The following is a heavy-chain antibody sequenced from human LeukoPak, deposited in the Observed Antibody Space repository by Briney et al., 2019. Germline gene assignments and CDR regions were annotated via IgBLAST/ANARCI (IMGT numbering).Heavy chain of an antibody. CDR2: IYYSGST. V-gene: IGHV4-59*12. CDR3: ARGPVWDYSLYYYYYGMDV. D-gene: IGHD1-26*01. Sequence: SETLSLTCTVSGGSISSYYWSWIRQPPGKGLEWIGYIYYSGSTNYNPSLKSRVTISVDTSKNQFSLKLSSVTAADTAVYYCARGPVWDYSLYYYYYGMDVWGQGTTVTVSS. CDR1: GGSISSYY. J-gene: IGHJ6*02.